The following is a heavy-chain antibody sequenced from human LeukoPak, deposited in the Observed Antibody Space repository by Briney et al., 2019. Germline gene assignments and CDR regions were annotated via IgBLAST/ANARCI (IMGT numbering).Heavy chain of an antibody. Sequence: SETLSLTCTVSGGSISSHYWSWIRKPPGKGLEWIGYIHYSGSTKYNPSLKSRVTISVDTSKNQFSLKLSSVTAADTAVYYCGRHSGNYLIYCDYWGQGTLVTVSS. CDR1: GGSISSHY. J-gene: IGHJ4*02. CDR2: IHYSGST. D-gene: IGHD3-22*01. CDR3: GRHSGNYLIYCDY. V-gene: IGHV4-59*08.